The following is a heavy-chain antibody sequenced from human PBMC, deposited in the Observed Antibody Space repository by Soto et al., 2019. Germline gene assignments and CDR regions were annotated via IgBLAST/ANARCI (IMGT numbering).Heavy chain of an antibody. CDR3: ARHVTGYCSGGSCYPGFWFDP. V-gene: IGHV5-51*01. Sequence: PGESLKISCKGSGYSFTSYWIGWVRQMPGKGLEWMGIIYPGDSDTRYSPSFQGQVTTSADKSISTAYLQWSSLKASDTAMYYCARHVTGYCSGGSCYPGFWFDPWGQGTLVTVSS. J-gene: IGHJ5*02. CDR1: GYSFTSYW. D-gene: IGHD2-15*01. CDR2: IYPGDSDT.